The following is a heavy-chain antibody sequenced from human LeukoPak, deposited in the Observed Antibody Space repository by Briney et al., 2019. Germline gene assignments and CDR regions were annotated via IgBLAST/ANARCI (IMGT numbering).Heavy chain of an antibody. Sequence: ASVKVSCKASGGTFSSYAICWVRQAPGQGLEWMGGIIPIFGTANYAQKFQGRVTITADESTSTAYMELSSLRSEDTAVYYCARALNIVVVPAAMYDYYYGMDVWGQGTTVTVSS. D-gene: IGHD2-2*01. CDR1: GGTFSSYA. V-gene: IGHV1-69*13. CDR3: ARALNIVVVPAAMYDYYYGMDV. J-gene: IGHJ6*02. CDR2: IIPIFGTA.